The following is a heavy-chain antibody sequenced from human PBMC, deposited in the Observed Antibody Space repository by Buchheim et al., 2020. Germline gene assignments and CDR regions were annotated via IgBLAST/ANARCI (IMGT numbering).Heavy chain of an antibody. CDR3: AKDRSYCSGGSCPNYFDY. J-gene: IGHJ4*02. CDR2: ISYDGSHK. Sequence: QVQLVESGGGVVQPGRSLRLSCAASGFTFSRYHMHWVRQAPGKGREWLAVISYDGSHKYYADSVKGRFTISRDNSKNTLYLQMNSLRAEDTAVYYCAKDRSYCSGGSCPNYFDYWGQGTL. D-gene: IGHD2-15*01. V-gene: IGHV3-30*18. CDR1: GFTFSRYH.